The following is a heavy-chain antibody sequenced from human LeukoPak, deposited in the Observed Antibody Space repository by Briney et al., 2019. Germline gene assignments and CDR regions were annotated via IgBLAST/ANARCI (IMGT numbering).Heavy chain of an antibody. CDR2: INPDGSEK. J-gene: IGHJ3*02. Sequence: GGSLRLSCAASGFTFSYFWMSWVRQAPGKGLEWVANINPDGSEKNYVDSVKGRFTISRDNAKNSLYLQMNSLRAEDTALYYCAKDFHRLGEFDAFDIWGQGTMVTVSS. D-gene: IGHD3-16*01. CDR3: AKDFHRLGEFDAFDI. V-gene: IGHV3-7*03. CDR1: GFTFSYFW.